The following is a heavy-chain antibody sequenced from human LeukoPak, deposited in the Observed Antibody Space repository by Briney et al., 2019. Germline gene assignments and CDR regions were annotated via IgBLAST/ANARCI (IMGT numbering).Heavy chain of an antibody. CDR3: ARGPTLDY. V-gene: IGHV4-34*01. J-gene: IGHJ4*02. CDR1: GGSFSGYY. CDR2: INHSGST. Sequence: SETLSLTCAVYGGSFSGYYWSWIRQPPGKGLEWIGEINHSGSTNYNPSLKSRVTISVDTSKNQFSLKLSSVTAADTAVYYCARGPTLDYWGQGTLVTVSS.